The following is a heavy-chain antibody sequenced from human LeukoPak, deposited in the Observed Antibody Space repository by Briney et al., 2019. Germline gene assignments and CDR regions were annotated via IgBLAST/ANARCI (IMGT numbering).Heavy chain of an antibody. V-gene: IGHV3-30*02. CDR1: GFTFSGSA. D-gene: IGHD2-8*02. CDR3: AKDGSWSCTD. J-gene: IGHJ4*02. Sequence: PGGSLRLSCAASGFTFSGSAMHWVRQGPGKGLEWVAYIPHHGSDKYYADSVKGRFTISRDNSKRTLSLQITSLRPDDTAVYYCAKDGSWSCTDWGQGTLVTVSS. CDR2: IPHHGSDK.